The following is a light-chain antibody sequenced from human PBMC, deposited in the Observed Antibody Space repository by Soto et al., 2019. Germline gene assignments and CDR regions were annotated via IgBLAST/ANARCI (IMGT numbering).Light chain of an antibody. Sequence: QSALTQPASVSGSPGQSITISCTGTSSDVGGNHVSWYQQHPGKAPRLIIYDVSNRPSGISNRFSGSKSDNTASLTISGLQSDDEADYYCSSPTSSSRYVFGTGTKLTVL. V-gene: IGLV2-14*01. CDR3: SSPTSSSRYV. J-gene: IGLJ1*01. CDR1: SSDVGGNH. CDR2: DVS.